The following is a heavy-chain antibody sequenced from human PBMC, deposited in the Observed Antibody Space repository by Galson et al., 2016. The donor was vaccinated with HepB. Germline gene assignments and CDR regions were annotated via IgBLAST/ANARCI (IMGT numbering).Heavy chain of an antibody. J-gene: IGHJ4*02. CDR3: ARDDYSGGRGSPVY. D-gene: IGHD4/OR15-4a*01. V-gene: IGHV3-23*01. CDR2: INNGAATT. Sequence: SLRLSCATSGFTFNSFGMLWVRQVPGKGLEWVSGINNGAATTGYAASVKGRFTISRDNSKNTLYLQMNSLRTEDTAVYYCARDDYSGGRGSPVYWGQGTLVTVSS. CDR1: GFTFNSFG.